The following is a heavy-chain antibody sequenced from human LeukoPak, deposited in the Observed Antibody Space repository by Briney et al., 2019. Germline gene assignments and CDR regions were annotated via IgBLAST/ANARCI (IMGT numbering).Heavy chain of an antibody. V-gene: IGHV3-23*01. CDR2: ISASGGNT. CDR3: AGVTFGGVSPPV. J-gene: IGHJ4*02. D-gene: IGHD3-16*01. CDR1: GFAFSSYA. Sequence: PGGSLRLSCAASGFAFSSYAMSWVRRAPGKGLERVSSISASGGNTYHADSVEGRFTISRDNSRNTLYLQMNSLRVDDTAVYYCAGVTFGGVSPPVWGQGTLVTVSS.